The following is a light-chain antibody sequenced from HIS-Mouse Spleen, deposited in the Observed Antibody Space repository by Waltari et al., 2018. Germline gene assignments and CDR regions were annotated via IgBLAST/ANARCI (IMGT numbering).Light chain of an antibody. CDR1: ALPKTY. CDR2: EDS. Sequence: SYELTQPPSVSVSPGQTARITCSGDALPKTYAYCYQQKSGQAPVLVIYEDSKRPSGIPGRFSGSSSGTMATLTISGAQVEDEADYYCYSTDSSGNHRVFGGGTKLTVL. J-gene: IGLJ2*01. CDR3: YSTDSSGNHRV. V-gene: IGLV3-10*01.